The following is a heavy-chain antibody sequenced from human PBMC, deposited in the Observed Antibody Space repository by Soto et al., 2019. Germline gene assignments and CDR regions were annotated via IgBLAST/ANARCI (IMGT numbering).Heavy chain of an antibody. Sequence: RQAPGKGLEWVSAISGTGGSTYDADSVKGRFTISRDNSKNALYLQMNSLRAEDTAVYYCVKGSRSTSWLVRDYYYGMDVWGQGTAVTV. V-gene: IGHV3-23*01. J-gene: IGHJ6*02. D-gene: IGHD2-2*01. CDR2: ISGTGGST. CDR3: VKGSRSTSWLVRDYYYGMDV.